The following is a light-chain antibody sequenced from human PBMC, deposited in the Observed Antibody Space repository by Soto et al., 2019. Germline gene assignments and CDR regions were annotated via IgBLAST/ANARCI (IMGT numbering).Light chain of an antibody. Sequence: EVVMTQSPATLSVSPGERATLSCRASQSVSDNVAWYQQKPGQAPRFLISGTSSRGTGAPDRFGASGSGTYFTLTISGLQAEDVAVYFCQQYNSWPLTFGGGTKVEIK. CDR1: QSVSDN. V-gene: IGKV3-15*01. J-gene: IGKJ4*01. CDR3: QQYNSWPLT. CDR2: GTS.